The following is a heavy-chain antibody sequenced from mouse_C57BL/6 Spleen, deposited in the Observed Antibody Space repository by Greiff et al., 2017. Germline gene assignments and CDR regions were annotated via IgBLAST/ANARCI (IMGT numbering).Heavy chain of an antibody. J-gene: IGHJ1*03. Sequence: VQLQQSGRGLVQPSQSLSITCAVSGFSLTSYGVYWVRQSPGKSLEWLGVIWGGGSSDYNAAFISRRSISKDNSKSQIFLKMNSLQAEYADIYFCDRINDSNYGGYFDVWGTGTSVTVSS. CDR3: DRINDSNYGGYFDV. D-gene: IGHD2-5*01. CDR1: GFSLTSYG. V-gene: IGHV2-2*01. CDR2: IWGGGSS.